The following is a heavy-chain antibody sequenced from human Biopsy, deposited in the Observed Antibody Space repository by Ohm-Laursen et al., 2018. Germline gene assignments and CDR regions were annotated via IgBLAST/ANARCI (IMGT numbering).Heavy chain of an antibody. Sequence: GASVKVSCKTSGYAFDTDGITWVRQAPGQGLEWLGWINGYSISTNYAPKFQGRIIMTTDTSTSTVYMELRSLRSDDTAMYYCTTDRTGRALFDNWGQGSLVTVSS. CDR1: GYAFDTDG. CDR2: INGYSIST. D-gene: IGHD3/OR15-3a*01. CDR3: TTDRTGRALFDN. J-gene: IGHJ4*02. V-gene: IGHV1-18*01.